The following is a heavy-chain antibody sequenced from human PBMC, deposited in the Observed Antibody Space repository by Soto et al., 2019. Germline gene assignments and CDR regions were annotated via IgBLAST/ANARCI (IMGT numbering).Heavy chain of an antibody. CDR3: ARDGSGDRHAFDI. CDR1: GFSFSSYG. J-gene: IGHJ3*02. Sequence: QVQLVESGGGVVQSGRSLRLSCAASGFSFSSYGMHWVRQAPGKGLEWVAVIWYDGSNKYYADSVKCRFTISRDNSKNTLYLLMNSLRAEDTAVYYCARDGSGDRHAFDIWGQGTMVTVSS. CDR2: IWYDGSNK. D-gene: IGHD3-10*01. V-gene: IGHV3-33*01.